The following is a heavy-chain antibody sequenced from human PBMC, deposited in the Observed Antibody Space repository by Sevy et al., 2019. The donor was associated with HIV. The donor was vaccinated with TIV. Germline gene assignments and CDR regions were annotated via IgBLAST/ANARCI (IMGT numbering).Heavy chain of an antibody. D-gene: IGHD2-2*01. Sequence: GGSLRLSCAASGFTFSSYSMNWVRQAPGKGLEWVSYISSSSSTIYYADSVKGRFTISRDNAKNSLYLQMNSLRAEDTAVYYCARDVRCSSTSCYITYYYYYYYMDVWGKGTTVTVSS. CDR2: ISSSSSTI. CDR1: GFTFSSYS. V-gene: IGHV3-48*01. CDR3: ARDVRCSSTSCYITYYYYYYYMDV. J-gene: IGHJ6*03.